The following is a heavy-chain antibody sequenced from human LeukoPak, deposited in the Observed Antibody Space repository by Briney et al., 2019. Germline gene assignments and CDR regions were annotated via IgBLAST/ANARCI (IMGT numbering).Heavy chain of an antibody. CDR1: GGSFSGYY. CDR3: ARMDSGSFVDY. Sequence: PSETLSLTCAVYGGSFSGYYWSWIRQPPGKGLEWIGEINHSGSTNYNPSLKSRVTISVDTSKNQFSLKLSSVTAADTAVYYCARMDSGSFVDYWGQGTLVTVSS. D-gene: IGHD1-26*01. V-gene: IGHV4-34*01. J-gene: IGHJ4*02. CDR2: INHSGST.